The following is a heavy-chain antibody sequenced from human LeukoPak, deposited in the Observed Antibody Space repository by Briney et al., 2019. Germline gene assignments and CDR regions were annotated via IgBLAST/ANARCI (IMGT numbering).Heavy chain of an antibody. CDR1: GFTFRAYA. V-gene: IGHV3-30*04. D-gene: IGHD1-1*01. J-gene: IGHJ6*03. CDR2: ISNDGTIQ. CDR3: AKTMDTDYYYYYMDV. Sequence: GGSLRLSCAASGFTFRAYAMHWVRQAPGKGLEWLAVISNDGTIQYYADSVKGRFTISRDNSKNTLYLQMNSLRAEDTAVYYCAKTMDTDYYYYYMDVWGKGTTVTVSS.